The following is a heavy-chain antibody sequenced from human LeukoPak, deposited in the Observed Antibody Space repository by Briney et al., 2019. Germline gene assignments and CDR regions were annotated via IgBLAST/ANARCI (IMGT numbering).Heavy chain of an antibody. CDR2: IYYSGST. J-gene: IGHJ4*02. D-gene: IGHD1-26*01. CDR1: GGPISSYY. CDR3: ARGRRKGGVGATSVGDYFDY. Sequence: SETLSLTCTVSGGPISSYYWSWIRQPPGKGLEWIGYIYYSGSTYYNPSLKSRVTISVDTSKNQFSLKLSSVTAADTAVYYCARGRRKGGVGATSVGDYFDYWGQGTLVTVSS. V-gene: IGHV4-59*08.